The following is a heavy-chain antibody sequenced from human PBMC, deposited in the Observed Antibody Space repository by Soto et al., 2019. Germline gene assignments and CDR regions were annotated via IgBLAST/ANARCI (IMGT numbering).Heavy chain of an antibody. D-gene: IGHD5-18*01. CDR3: ARAIPGGYGHTTLDY. CDR1: GYNPNSYG. V-gene: IGHV1-18*01. Sequence: QVQLVQSGAEVKKPGASVKVSCKASGYNPNSYGISWVRQAPGQGLEWMGWINSYNGNTNYAQKLQGRVTVTTDTSTSTAYMEVRSLRSDDTAVYYCARAIPGGYGHTTLDYWGQGTLVTVSS. J-gene: IGHJ4*02. CDR2: INSYNGNT.